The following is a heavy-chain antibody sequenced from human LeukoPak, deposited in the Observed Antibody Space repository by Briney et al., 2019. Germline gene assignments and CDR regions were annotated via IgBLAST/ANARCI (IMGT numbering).Heavy chain of an antibody. D-gene: IGHD6-25*01. CDR2: IYYNGNT. Sequence: SETLSLTCSVSGGSIRSSNSFWGWLRQPPGERLEWIATIYYNGNTYYNPSLQSRVTIPVDTSTNQFSLKLNSVIAADTAVYYCARATAAPSSYFFDHWGQGTLVTVSS. CDR1: GGSIRSSNSF. J-gene: IGHJ4*02. CDR3: ARATAAPSSYFFDH. V-gene: IGHV4-39*07.